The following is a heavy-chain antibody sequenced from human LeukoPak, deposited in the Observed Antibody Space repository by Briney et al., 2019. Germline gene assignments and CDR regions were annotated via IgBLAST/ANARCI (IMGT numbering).Heavy chain of an antibody. J-gene: IGHJ4*02. CDR2: IYPGDSDT. D-gene: IGHD6-19*01. CDR1: GYSFTSYW. CDR3: ARISSGWYTLFDY. V-gene: IGHV5-51*01. Sequence: GESLKISCKGSGYSFTSYWIGWVRPMPGKGLEWMGIIYPGDSDTRYSPYFQGQVTISADKYISTDYLQWSSLKASDTAMYYCARISSGWYTLFDYWGQGTLVTVSS.